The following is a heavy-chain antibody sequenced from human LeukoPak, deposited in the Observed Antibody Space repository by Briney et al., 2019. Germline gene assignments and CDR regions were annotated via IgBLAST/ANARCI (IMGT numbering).Heavy chain of an antibody. CDR2: INSDGSST. CDR3: ARPYSGYSFDY. Sequence: PGGSLRLSCAASGFTFSNYWMHWVRQAPGKGLMWVSRINSDGSSTNYADSVKGRFTISRDNAKNTLYLQMNGLRAEDTALYYCARPYSGYSFDYWGQGTLVTVSS. D-gene: IGHD5-12*01. CDR1: GFTFSNYW. J-gene: IGHJ4*02. V-gene: IGHV3-74*01.